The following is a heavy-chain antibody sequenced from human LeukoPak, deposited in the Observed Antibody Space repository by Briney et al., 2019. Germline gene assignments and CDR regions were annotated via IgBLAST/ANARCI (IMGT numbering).Heavy chain of an antibody. CDR2: IYYRVTS. V-gene: IGHV4-59*01. Sequence: GSLRLSCAASGFTFSSYSMSWVRQAPGKGLEWIGYIYYRVTSDYNPSLKSRVTMSVDMSTRQISLKLSSVTAADTAVYYCARAVGGDGSGSLWGPGTLVTVSS. D-gene: IGHD3-10*01. J-gene: IGHJ4*02. CDR3: ARAVGGDGSGSL. CDR1: GFTFSSYS.